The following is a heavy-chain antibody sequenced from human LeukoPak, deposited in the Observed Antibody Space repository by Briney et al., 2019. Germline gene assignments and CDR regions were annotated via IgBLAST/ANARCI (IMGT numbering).Heavy chain of an antibody. V-gene: IGHV3-9*01. CDR1: GFTFDDYA. Sequence: GRSLRLSCAASGFTFDDYAMHWVRQAPGKGLEWISGISWNSGSIGYADSVKGRFTISRDNAKNSLYLQMNSLRAEDTALYYCAKEYYDFWSGYYHAGKWFDPWGQGTLVTVSS. J-gene: IGHJ5*02. CDR3: AKEYYDFWSGYYHAGKWFDP. D-gene: IGHD3-3*01. CDR2: ISWNSGSI.